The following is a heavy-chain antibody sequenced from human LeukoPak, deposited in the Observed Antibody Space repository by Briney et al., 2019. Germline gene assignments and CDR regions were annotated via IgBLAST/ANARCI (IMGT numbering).Heavy chain of an antibody. J-gene: IGHJ2*01. CDR1: GGSISSYY. CDR3: ARGGGYVRGSYRSNYWYFDL. V-gene: IGHV4-59*08. D-gene: IGHD3-16*02. CDR2: IYYSGST. Sequence: PSETLSLTCTVSGGSISSYYWSWIRQPPGKGLEWIGYIYYSGSTNYNPSLKSRVTISVDTSKNQFSLKLSSVTAADTAVYYCARGGGYVRGSYRSNYWYFDLWGRGTLVTVSS.